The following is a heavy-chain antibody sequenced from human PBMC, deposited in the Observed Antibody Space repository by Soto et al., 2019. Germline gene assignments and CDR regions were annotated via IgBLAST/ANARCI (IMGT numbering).Heavy chain of an antibody. Sequence: QVQLVESGGGVVQPGRSLRLSCAASGFTFSSYGMHWVRQAPGKGLEWVAVISYDGSNKYYADSVKGRFIISRDNSKNTLYLQMNSLRAEDTAVYYCAKDMELEHNYWGQGTLVTVSS. CDR3: AKDMELEHNY. CDR1: GFTFSSYG. J-gene: IGHJ4*02. D-gene: IGHD1-1*01. CDR2: ISYDGSNK. V-gene: IGHV3-30*18.